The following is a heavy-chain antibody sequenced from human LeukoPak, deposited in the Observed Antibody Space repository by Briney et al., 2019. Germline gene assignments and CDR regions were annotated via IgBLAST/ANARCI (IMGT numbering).Heavy chain of an antibody. CDR3: ARHYDLYYYTDV. CDR1: GGSISTGGYY. D-gene: IGHD3-22*01. CDR2: ISYSGTS. V-gene: IGHV4-31*03. Sequence: SETLSLTCTVSGGSISTGGYYWSWIRQHPGKGLEWIGYISYSGTSYYNPSLKSRVTLSVDTSNNQFSLRLSSVTAADTALYYCARHYDLYYYTDVWGKGTTVTVSS. J-gene: IGHJ6*03.